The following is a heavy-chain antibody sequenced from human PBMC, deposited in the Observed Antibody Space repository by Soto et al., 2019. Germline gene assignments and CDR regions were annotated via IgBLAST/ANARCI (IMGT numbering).Heavy chain of an antibody. J-gene: IGHJ6*02. V-gene: IGHV2-70*13. CDR3: ARSIRGPRRFNGMDV. CDR1: GFSLTSPGMC. CDR2: IERDDDDK. Sequence: SGPTLVNPTETLTLTCTFSGFSLTSPGMCVSWIRQSPGKALEWLALIERDDDDKYYSTSLKTRLTISRDTRKNQVVLTMANMEPADTATYYCARSIRGPRRFNGMDVWGQGTTVTVSS. D-gene: IGHD1-20*01.